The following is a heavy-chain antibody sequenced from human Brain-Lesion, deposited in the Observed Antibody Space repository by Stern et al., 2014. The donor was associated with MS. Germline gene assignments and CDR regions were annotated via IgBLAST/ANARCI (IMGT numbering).Heavy chain of an antibody. J-gene: IGHJ6*02. CDR1: GYIFTGYY. CDR2: INPNTGGN. V-gene: IGHV1-2*07. CDR3: ARDQRGITIFGVVTDYYYLGMDV. D-gene: IGHD3-3*01. Sequence: QVQLVESGAEVKKPGDSVKGSCKTSGYIFTGYYIHWVRQAPGKGLEWMAWINPNTGGNKYAHKFQGRVTMSRVTSISTAYVELSSLTSDDTAVYYCARDQRGITIFGVVTDYYYLGMDVWGQGTTVTVSS.